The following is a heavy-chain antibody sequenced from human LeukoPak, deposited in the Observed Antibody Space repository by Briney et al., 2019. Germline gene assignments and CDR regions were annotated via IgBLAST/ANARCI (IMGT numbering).Heavy chain of an antibody. CDR1: GGTFSSYA. J-gene: IGHJ4*02. CDR2: IIPIFGIA. D-gene: IGHD5-18*01. CDR3: ASPREDTAMGQFDY. V-gene: IGHV1-69*04. Sequence: SAKVSCKASGGTFSSYAISWVRQAPGQGLEWMGRIIPIFGIANYAQRFQGRVTITADKSTSTAYMELSSLRSEDTAVYYCASPREDTAMGQFDYWGQGTLVTVSS.